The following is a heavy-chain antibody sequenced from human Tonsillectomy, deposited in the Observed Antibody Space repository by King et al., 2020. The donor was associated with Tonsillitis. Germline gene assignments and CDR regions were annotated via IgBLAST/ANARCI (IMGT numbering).Heavy chain of an antibody. CDR1: GFTVSSYV. Sequence: VQLVESGGGVVQPGRSLRLSCAASGFTVSSYVMHWVRQAQGKGLEWVVLISYDGSNKYYADSVKGRFTISRDNSKNTLYLQMNSLSAEDTAVYYCARDLSEPRYYFDYWGQGTLVTVSS. J-gene: IGHJ4*02. V-gene: IGHV3-30*01. CDR3: ARDLSEPRYYFDY. D-gene: IGHD1-14*01. CDR2: ISYDGSNK.